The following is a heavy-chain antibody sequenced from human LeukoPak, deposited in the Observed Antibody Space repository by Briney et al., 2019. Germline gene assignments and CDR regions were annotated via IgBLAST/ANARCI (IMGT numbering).Heavy chain of an antibody. D-gene: IGHD5-18*01. CDR1: GFTFSDFG. V-gene: IGHV3-30*02. J-gene: IGHJ4*02. Sequence: PGGALRLSCEAPGFTFSDFGMHWVRQAPGKGLEWGAYIRYDGSKRNHADSVKGRFIVSRDNSKKTLYLQMNSLRREDTALYYCAKDMEDTAVDSVSDFDCWGQGTLVIVSS. CDR3: AKDMEDTAVDSVSDFDC. CDR2: IRYDGSKR.